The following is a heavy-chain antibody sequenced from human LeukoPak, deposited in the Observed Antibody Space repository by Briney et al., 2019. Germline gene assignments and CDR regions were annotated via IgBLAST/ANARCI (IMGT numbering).Heavy chain of an antibody. D-gene: IGHD3-22*01. V-gene: IGHV1-18*01. J-gene: IGHJ4*02. CDR3: ARDDPHYYDSSGYYGDFGHAFDI. CDR1: GYTFTSYG. CDR2: ISAYNGNT. Sequence: ASVNVSFTASGYTFTSYGISWVRQAPGQGLEWMGWISAYNGNTNYAQKLQGRVTMTTDTSTSTAYMELRSLRSDDTAVYYCARDDPHYYDSSGYYGDFGHAFDIWGQGTLVTVSS.